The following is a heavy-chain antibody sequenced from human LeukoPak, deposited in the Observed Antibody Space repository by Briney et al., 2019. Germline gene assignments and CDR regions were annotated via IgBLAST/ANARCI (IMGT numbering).Heavy chain of an antibody. V-gene: IGHV3-30-3*01. Sequence: GRSLRLSCAASGFTFSSYAMHWVRQAPGKGLEWVAATSYDGSNKYYADSVKGRFTISRDNSKNTLYLQMNSLRAEDTAVYYCARDPLRYCSGGSCYSMDYWGQGTLVTVSS. CDR1: GFTFSSYA. CDR3: ARDPLRYCSGGSCYSMDY. D-gene: IGHD2-15*01. J-gene: IGHJ4*02. CDR2: TSYDGSNK.